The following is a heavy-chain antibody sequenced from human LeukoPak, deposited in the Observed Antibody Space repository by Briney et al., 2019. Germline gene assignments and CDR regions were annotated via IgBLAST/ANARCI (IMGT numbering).Heavy chain of an antibody. V-gene: IGHV1-46*01. Sequence: ASVKVSCKASGYTFTSYYMHWVRQAPGQGLEWMGIINPSGGSTSYAQKFQGKVTMTRDTSTSTVYMELSSLRSEDTAVYYCARDTHCSSTSGYYNFGELFDYWGQGTLVTVSS. J-gene: IGHJ4*02. CDR1: GYTFTSYY. CDR2: INPSGGST. CDR3: ARDTHCSSTSGYYNFGELFDY. D-gene: IGHD2-2*01.